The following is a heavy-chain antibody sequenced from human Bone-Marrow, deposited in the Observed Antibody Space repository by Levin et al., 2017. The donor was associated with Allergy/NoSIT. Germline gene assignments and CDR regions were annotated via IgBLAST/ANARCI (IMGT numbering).Heavy chain of an antibody. D-gene: IGHD4-17*01. CDR3: ARVKVTTAHIDY. Sequence: SETLSLTCAVSGGSINSGGFSWNWIRQPPGKGLEWLGLIYHSGPTYYNPSLKSRVTISLDRSKNHFSLKLSSVTAADTAVYYCARVKVTTAHIDYWGQGTLVTVSS. V-gene: IGHV4-30-2*01. J-gene: IGHJ4*02. CDR2: IYHSGPT. CDR1: GGSINSGGFS.